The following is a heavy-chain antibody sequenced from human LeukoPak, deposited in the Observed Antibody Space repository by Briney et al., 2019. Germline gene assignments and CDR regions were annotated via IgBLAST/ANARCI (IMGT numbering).Heavy chain of an antibody. V-gene: IGHV3-11*01. Sequence: GGSLRLSCAASGFTFSDYYMSWIRQAPGKGLEWVSYISSSGSTIYYADSVKGRFTISRDNAKNSLYLQMNSLRADDTAVYYCARVGGTKDIVVVVEYYFDYWGQGTLVTVSS. D-gene: IGHD2-15*01. J-gene: IGHJ4*02. CDR1: GFTFSDYY. CDR2: ISSSGSTI. CDR3: ARVGGTKDIVVVVEYYFDY.